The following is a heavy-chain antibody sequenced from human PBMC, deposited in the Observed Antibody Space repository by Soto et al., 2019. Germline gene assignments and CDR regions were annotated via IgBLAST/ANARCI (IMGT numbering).Heavy chain of an antibody. J-gene: IGHJ6*03. Sequence: GGSLRLSCAASGFTFDDYAMHWVQQAPGKGLEWVSGISWNSGSIGYADSVKGRFTISRDNAKNSLYLQMNSLRAEDTALYYCAKDGYGSGTYYYYYMDVWGKGTTVTVSS. CDR1: GFTFDDYA. CDR2: ISWNSGSI. D-gene: IGHD3-10*01. CDR3: AKDGYGSGTYYYYYMDV. V-gene: IGHV3-9*01.